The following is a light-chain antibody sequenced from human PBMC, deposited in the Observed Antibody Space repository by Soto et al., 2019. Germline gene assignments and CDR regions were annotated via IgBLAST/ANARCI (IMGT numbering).Light chain of an antibody. CDR1: QSVSRSY. CDR2: CAS. V-gene: IGKV3-20*01. Sequence: EIVLTQSPGTLSLSPGERATLSCRARQSVSRSYLAWYQQKPGQAPRLLIYCASSRATGVPDRFSASGSGTDFSLSISRLEPEDFAMYYCQQYGSSPPYTFGQGTKLEIK. J-gene: IGKJ2*01. CDR3: QQYGSSPPYT.